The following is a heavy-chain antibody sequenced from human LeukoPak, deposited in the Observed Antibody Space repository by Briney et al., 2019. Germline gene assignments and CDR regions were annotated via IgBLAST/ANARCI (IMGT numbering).Heavy chain of an antibody. CDR3: ARCDRPGTFDY. D-gene: IGHD1-26*01. V-gene: IGHV3-23*01. J-gene: IGHJ4*02. CDR2: ISHIGTST. CDR1: GFIFSDYA. Sequence: GGSLRLSCAASGFIFSDYAMNWVRQAPGKGLEWISAISHIGTSTYYADSVKGRFTISRDNSKNTLYRQMNSLRAEDTAVYYCARCDRPGTFDYWGQGTLVTVSS.